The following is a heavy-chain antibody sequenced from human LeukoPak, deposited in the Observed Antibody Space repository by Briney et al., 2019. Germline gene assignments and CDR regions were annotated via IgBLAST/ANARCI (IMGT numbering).Heavy chain of an antibody. Sequence: KPSETLSLTCTVSGGSISVGDYYWSWIRQPPGKGLEWIGYIYYSGSTYYNSSLKSRVTVSVDRSKDQFNLKLSSVTAADTAVYYCARVVIAELGYFDYWGQGTLLTVSS. D-gene: IGHD1-26*01. CDR1: GGSISVGDYY. CDR2: IYYSGST. CDR3: ARVVIAELGYFDY. J-gene: IGHJ4*02. V-gene: IGHV4-30-4*08.